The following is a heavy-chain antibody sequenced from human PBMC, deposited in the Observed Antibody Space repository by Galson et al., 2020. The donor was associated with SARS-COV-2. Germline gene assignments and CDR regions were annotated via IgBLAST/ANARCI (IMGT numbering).Heavy chain of an antibody. CDR3: ARDRGSYYYGSGSDY. J-gene: IGHJ4*02. CDR1: GYTFTSYY. CDR2: INPSGGST. D-gene: IGHD3-10*01. V-gene: IGHV1-46*01. Sequence: ASVKVSCKASGYTFTSYYMHWVRQAPGQGLEWMGIINPSGGSTSYAQKFQGRVTMTRDTSTSTVYMELSSLRSEDTAVYYGARDRGSYYYGSGSDYWGQGTLVTVSS.